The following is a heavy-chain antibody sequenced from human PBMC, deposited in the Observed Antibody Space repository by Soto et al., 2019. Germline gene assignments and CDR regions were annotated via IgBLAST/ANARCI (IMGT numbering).Heavy chain of an antibody. Sequence: SETLSLTCPVSGGSISSGDYYWSWIRQPPGKGLEWIGYIYYSGSTNYNPSLKSRVTISVDTSKNQFSLNLNSVTAADTAVYYCARGLFYYDNYGYYWGQGTLVTVSS. CDR1: GGSISSGDYY. CDR3: ARGLFYYDNYGYY. CDR2: IYYSGST. V-gene: IGHV4-30-4*01. D-gene: IGHD3-22*01. J-gene: IGHJ4*02.